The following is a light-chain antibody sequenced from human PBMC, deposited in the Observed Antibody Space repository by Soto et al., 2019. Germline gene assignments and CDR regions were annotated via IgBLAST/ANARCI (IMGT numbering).Light chain of an antibody. Sequence: EIMMTQSPATLSVSPGERATLSCRASQSVSSSLAWYQQKPGQAPRLLIYGASTRATRIPARFSGSGSGTEFTLTINSLQSEDFAVYYCQQYNNWWTFGQGTKVEIK. CDR1: QSVSSS. J-gene: IGKJ1*01. CDR2: GAS. CDR3: QQYNNWWT. V-gene: IGKV3-15*01.